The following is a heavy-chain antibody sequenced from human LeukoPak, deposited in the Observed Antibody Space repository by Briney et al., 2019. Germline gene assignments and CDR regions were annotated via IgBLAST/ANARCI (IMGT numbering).Heavy chain of an antibody. Sequence: SQALSLTCIVSGGSISRGSYYWNWIRQPAGKGLEWIGRIYTSGSTNYNPSLKSRVTMSVDTSNNQFSLKLSSVTAADTAVYYCAREPYSSSLGLCWFDPWGQGTPVTVSS. CDR1: GGSISRGSYY. J-gene: IGHJ5*02. CDR3: AREPYSSSLGLCWFDP. CDR2: IYTSGST. V-gene: IGHV4-61*02. D-gene: IGHD6-6*01.